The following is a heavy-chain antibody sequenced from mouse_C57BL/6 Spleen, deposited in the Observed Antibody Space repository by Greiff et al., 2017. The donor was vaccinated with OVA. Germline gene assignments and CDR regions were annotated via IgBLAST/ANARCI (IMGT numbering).Heavy chain of an antibody. CDR1: GYTFTDYY. J-gene: IGHJ1*03. Sequence: QVQLKESGAELVRPGASVKLSCKASGYTFTDYYINWVKQRPGQGLEWIARIYPGSGNTYYNEKFKGKATLTAEKSSSTAYMQLSSLTSEDSAVYFCARMGSNYWYFDVWGTGTTVTVSS. CDR2: IYPGSGNT. D-gene: IGHD2-3*01. CDR3: ARMGSNYWYFDV. V-gene: IGHV1-76*01.